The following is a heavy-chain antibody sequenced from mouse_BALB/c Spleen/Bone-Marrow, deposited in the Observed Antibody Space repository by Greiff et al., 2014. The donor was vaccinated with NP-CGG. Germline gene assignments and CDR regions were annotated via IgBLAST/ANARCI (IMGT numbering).Heavy chain of an antibody. D-gene: IGHD2-2*01. J-gene: IGHJ4*01. CDR1: GYSFTGYT. V-gene: IGHV1-18*01. CDR2: INPYNGGT. CDR3: AGDGYDRVYAMDY. Sequence: EVKLVESGPELVKPGASMKISCKASGYSFTGYTMNWVKQSHGKNLEWIGLINPYNGGTSYNQKFKGKATLTVDKSSSTVYMELLSLTSEDSAVYYCAGDGYDRVYAMDYWGQGTSVTVSS.